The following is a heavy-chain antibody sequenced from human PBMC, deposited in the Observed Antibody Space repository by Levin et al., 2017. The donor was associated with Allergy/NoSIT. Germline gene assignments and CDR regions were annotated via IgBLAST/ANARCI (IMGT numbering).Heavy chain of an antibody. CDR1: GFTFSSYP. D-gene: IGHD6-19*01. V-gene: IGHV3-23*01. CDR2: ITGSGGTT. CDR3: AKRFAAGSNYPGNYFDY. J-gene: IGHJ4*02. Sequence: PGGSLRLSCAASGFTFSSYPMSWVRQAPGKGLEWVSTITGSGGTTYYADSVKGRFTISRDNSKNTLYVQMNSLRAEDTAIYYCAKRFAAGSNYPGNYFDYWGQGTLVTVSS.